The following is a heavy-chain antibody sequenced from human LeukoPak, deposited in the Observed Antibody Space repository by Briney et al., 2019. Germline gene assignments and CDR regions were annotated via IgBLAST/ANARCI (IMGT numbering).Heavy chain of an antibody. V-gene: IGHV4-34*01. CDR3: ARGPRGYYGSGSYSKRYYFDY. CDR2: INHSGST. D-gene: IGHD3-10*01. Sequence: SETLSLTCAVYGGSFSGYYWSWIRQPPGKGLEWIGEINHSGSTNYNPSLKSRVTISVDTSKNQFSLKLSSVTAADTAVYYCARGPRGYYGSGSYSKRYYFDYWGQGTLVTVSS. J-gene: IGHJ4*02. CDR1: GGSFSGYY.